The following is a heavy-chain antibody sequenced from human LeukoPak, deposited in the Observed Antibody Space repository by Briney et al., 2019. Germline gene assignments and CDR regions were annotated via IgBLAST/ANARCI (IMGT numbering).Heavy chain of an antibody. CDR2: IIPILGIA. J-gene: IGHJ4*02. CDR1: RGTLRSYV. D-gene: IGHD1-14*01. V-gene: IGHV1-69*04. Sequence: SSVKVSCKASRGTLRSYVLSWVRQAPGQGLEWMGRIIPILGIANYAQTLQGRVTIPADKSTSTAYMDLSSLRSEDTAVYYCARDLTPYYFDYWGQGTLVTVSS. CDR3: ARDLTPYYFDY.